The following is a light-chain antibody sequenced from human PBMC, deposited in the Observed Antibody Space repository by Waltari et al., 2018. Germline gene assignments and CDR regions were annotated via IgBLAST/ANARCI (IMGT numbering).Light chain of an antibody. CDR1: RSVSRY. Sequence: EIVLTQSPATLSLSPGERATLSCRASRSVSRYLAWYQQKPGQAPRPLIYDASDRATGIPARFSGSGSGTDFTLTISSLEPEDFAVYYCQQRSDWPLTFGPGTKVDIK. V-gene: IGKV3-11*01. J-gene: IGKJ3*01. CDR2: DAS. CDR3: QQRSDWPLT.